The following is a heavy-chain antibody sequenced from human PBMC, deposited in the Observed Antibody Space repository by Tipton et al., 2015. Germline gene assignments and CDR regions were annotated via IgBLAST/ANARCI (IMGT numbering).Heavy chain of an antibody. Sequence: TLSLTCTVSGGSVTSGSYYWSWIRQPPGKGLEWIGYISYTDGAHYNPALKSRVTISVDTSNNHFSLRLTSLTASDTAVYYCASLLLYGDYVHGLGYWGRGTLVTVSS. V-gene: IGHV4-61*03. J-gene: IGHJ4*02. D-gene: IGHD4-17*01. CDR1: GGSVTSGSYY. CDR2: ISYTDGA. CDR3: ASLLLYGDYVHGLGY.